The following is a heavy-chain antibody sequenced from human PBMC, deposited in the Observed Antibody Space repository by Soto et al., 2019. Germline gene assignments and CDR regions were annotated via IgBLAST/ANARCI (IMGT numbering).Heavy chain of an antibody. CDR2: IKYDGSEK. V-gene: IGHV3-7*01. Sequence: GGSLRLSCAASGFTVSSDYMSWVRQAPGKGLEWVANIKYDGSEKYYVDSVRGRFTISRDNAKNSLSLQMNSLRAEDTAVYYCAREPEGLDYWGPGTLVTVSS. J-gene: IGHJ4*02. CDR1: GFTVSSDY. CDR3: AREPEGLDY.